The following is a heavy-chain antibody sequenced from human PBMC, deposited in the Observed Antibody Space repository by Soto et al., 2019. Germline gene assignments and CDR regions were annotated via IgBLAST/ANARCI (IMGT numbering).Heavy chain of an antibody. CDR1: GGSISSYY. D-gene: IGHD2-2*01. V-gene: IGHV4-59*01. CDR3: ARGGYQPLPPDLDY. Sequence: SETLSLTCTVSGGSISSYYWSWIRQPPGKGLEWIGYMYYSGSTNYSPSLKSRVTISLDTSKNQFSLKLRSVTAADTAVYYCARGGYQPLPPDLDYWGHGTLVTVSS. CDR2: MYYSGST. J-gene: IGHJ4*01.